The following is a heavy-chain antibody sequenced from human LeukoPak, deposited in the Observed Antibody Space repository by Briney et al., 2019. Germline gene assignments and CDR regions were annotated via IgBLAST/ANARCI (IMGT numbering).Heavy chain of an antibody. J-gene: IGHJ4*02. CDR2: IDPTDSYT. CDR1: GYSFTTYW. CDR3: ARHRRSDYGDNSG. D-gene: IGHD4-17*01. Sequence: GESLKISCKGPGYSFTTYWISWVRQMPGKGLEWMGRIDPTDSYTNYSPSFQGHVTISTDKSISTAYLQWRSLKASDTAMYYCARHRRSDYGDNSGWGQGTLVTVSS. V-gene: IGHV5-10-1*01.